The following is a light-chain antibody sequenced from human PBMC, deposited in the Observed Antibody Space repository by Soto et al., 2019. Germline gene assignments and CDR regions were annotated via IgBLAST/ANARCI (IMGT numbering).Light chain of an antibody. J-gene: IGKJ4*01. CDR3: HHYNNGPHT. CDR2: GAS. V-gene: IGKV3-15*01. CDR1: QSVASN. Sequence: DIVMTQSPATLSVSPGERATLSCRASQSVASNLAWYQQRPGQAPRLLIYGASTRATGVPVRFSGSGSGTEFTLTISSLQSDEFPGYYCHHYNNGPHTCGGGTKVEIK.